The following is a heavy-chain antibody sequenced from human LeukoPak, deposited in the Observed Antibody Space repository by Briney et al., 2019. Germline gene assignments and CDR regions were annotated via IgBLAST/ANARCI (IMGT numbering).Heavy chain of an antibody. CDR2: IYYSGST. D-gene: IGHD2-15*01. J-gene: IGHJ4*02. V-gene: IGHV4-39*01. CDR1: GGSISSGSYY. CDR3: ARRPNGSFDY. Sequence: PSETLSLTCIVSGGSISSGSYYWGWIRQPPGKGLEWIGSIYYSGSTYYNPSLKSRVSISIDTSKNQFSLDLRSVTAADTAVYYCARRPNGSFDYWGQGTLVTVSS.